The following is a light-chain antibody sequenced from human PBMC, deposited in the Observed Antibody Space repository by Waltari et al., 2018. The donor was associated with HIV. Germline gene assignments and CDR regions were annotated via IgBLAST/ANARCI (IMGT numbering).Light chain of an antibody. CDR2: TAS. CDR3: QQSYNNPRT. CDR1: QSVSTF. V-gene: IGKV1-39*01. J-gene: IGKJ1*01. Sequence: DTQPTQSPTHLPISASNRVTITCRASQSVSTFVNWYQQKPGKPPKLLISTASSLQSGVPSRFSGIGSGTDFTLTISSLHPEDFATYYCQQSYNNPRTFGQGTKVEI.